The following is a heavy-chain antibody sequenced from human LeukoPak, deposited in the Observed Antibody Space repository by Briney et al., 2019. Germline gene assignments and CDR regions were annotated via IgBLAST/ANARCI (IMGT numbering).Heavy chain of an antibody. CDR3: ARREDSGSSGYYGL. CDR1: GGSISSYH. D-gene: IGHD3-22*01. V-gene: IGHV4-59*08. CDR2: IYYSGST. Sequence: PSETLSLTCTGSGGSISSYHWSWIRQPPGKGREGIGYIYYSGSTNYNPSLKSRVTISVDTSKNQFSLKLSSVTAADTAVYYCARREDSGSSGYYGLWGQGTLVTVSS. J-gene: IGHJ4*02.